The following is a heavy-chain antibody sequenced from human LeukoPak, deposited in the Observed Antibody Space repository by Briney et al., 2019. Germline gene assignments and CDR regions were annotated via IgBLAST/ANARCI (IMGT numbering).Heavy chain of an antibody. D-gene: IGHD6-19*01. CDR3: TSPSTGYSSGWATSALDY. CDR1: GFTFSGSA. Sequence: PGGSLRLSCAASGFTFSGSAMHWVRQASGKGLEWVGRIRSKANSYATAYAASVKGRFTISRDDSKNTAYLQMNSLKTEDTAVYYCTSPSTGYSSGWATSALDYWGQGTLVNVSS. CDR2: IRSKANSYAT. V-gene: IGHV3-73*01. J-gene: IGHJ4*02.